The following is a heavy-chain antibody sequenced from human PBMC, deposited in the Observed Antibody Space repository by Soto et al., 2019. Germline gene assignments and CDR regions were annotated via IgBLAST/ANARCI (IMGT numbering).Heavy chain of an antibody. D-gene: IGHD2-15*01. CDR3: VRSGGSFRPFDS. Sequence: EVQLLESGGGLVQPGGSLRLSCAASGFTFSSYAMSWVRQAPGKGLEWVSAISGSGGSTYYADSVKGRFTISRDNSKNTLYLQMNNLRAEDTAFYYCVRSGGSFRPFDSWGQGTLVTVSS. CDR2: ISGSGGST. CDR1: GFTFSSYA. J-gene: IGHJ4*02. V-gene: IGHV3-23*01.